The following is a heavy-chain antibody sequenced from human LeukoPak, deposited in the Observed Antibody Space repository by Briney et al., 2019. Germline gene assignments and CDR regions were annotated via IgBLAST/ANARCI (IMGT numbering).Heavy chain of an antibody. D-gene: IGHD3-3*01. CDR3: ARGIGYTIDY. Sequence: ASVKVSCKASGYTFTSYAVHWLRQAPGQRPEWMGWRAADNGNTKYSQDFQGRVSITRDTSASTAYMELSSLRSDDMAVYYCARGIGYTIDYWGQGTLVTVSS. J-gene: IGHJ4*02. CDR1: GYTFTSYA. CDR2: RAADNGNT. V-gene: IGHV1-3*02.